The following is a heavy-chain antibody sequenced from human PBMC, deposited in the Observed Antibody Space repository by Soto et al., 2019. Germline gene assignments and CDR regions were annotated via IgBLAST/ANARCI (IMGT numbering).Heavy chain of an antibody. CDR1: GFSLSTSGVG. V-gene: IGHV2-5*02. CDR3: AHRREPTSGSYYRDY. Sequence: QITLKESGPTLVKPTQTLTLTCTFSGFSLSTSGVGVGWIRQPPGKALEWLALIYWDDDKRYSPSLKSRLTITKDTSKNQVVLTMTNMDPVDTATYYCAHRREPTSGSYYRDYWGQGTLVTVSS. CDR2: IYWDDDK. D-gene: IGHD3-10*01. J-gene: IGHJ4*02.